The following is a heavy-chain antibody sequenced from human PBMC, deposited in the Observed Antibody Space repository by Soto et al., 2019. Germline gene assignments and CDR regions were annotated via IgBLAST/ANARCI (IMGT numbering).Heavy chain of an antibody. D-gene: IGHD5-12*01. J-gene: IGHJ4*02. V-gene: IGHV3-21*01. Sequence: EVQLVESGGGLVKPGGSLRLSCAASGFTFSGYSMNWVRQAPGKGLEWVSSISSSSSYIYYADSVKGRFTISRDNAKNSLYLQMNSLRAEDTAVYYCARVGAGGYKSVYFDYWGQGTLVTVSS. CDR3: ARVGAGGYKSVYFDY. CDR2: ISSSSSYI. CDR1: GFTFSGYS.